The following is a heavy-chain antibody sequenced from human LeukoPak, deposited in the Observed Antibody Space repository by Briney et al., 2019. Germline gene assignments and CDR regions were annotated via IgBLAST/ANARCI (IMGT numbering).Heavy chain of an antibody. J-gene: IGHJ6*02. D-gene: IGHD5-18*01. CDR2: INPSGGST. CDR1: GYTFTSYY. V-gene: IGHV1-46*01. Sequence: ASVKVSCKASGYTFTSYYMHWVRQAPGQGLEWMGIINPSGGSTSYAQKFQGRVTMTRDTSTSTVYMELSSLRSEDTAVYYCARDRVGGYSYGFYYYYGMDVWGQGTTVIVSS. CDR3: ARDRVGGYSYGFYYYYGMDV.